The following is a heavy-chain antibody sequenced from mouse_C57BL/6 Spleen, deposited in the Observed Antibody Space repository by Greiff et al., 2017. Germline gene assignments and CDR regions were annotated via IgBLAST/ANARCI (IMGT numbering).Heavy chain of an antibody. Sequence: QVQLQQPGAELVKPGASVKMSCKASGYTFTSYWITWVKQRPGQGLEWIGDIYPGSGSTNYNEKFKSKATLTVDTSSSTAYMQLSSLTSEDSAVYYCARIRIYDGQDDVWGTGTTVTVSS. CDR1: GYTFTSYW. V-gene: IGHV1-55*01. D-gene: IGHD2-3*01. J-gene: IGHJ1*03. CDR3: ARIRIYDGQDDV. CDR2: IYPGSGST.